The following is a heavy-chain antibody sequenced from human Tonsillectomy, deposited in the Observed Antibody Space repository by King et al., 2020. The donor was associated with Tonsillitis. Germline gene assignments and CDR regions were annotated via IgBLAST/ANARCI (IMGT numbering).Heavy chain of an antibody. V-gene: IGHV4-38-2*01. CDR3: ARVLGRLYNPQFDY. J-gene: IGHJ4*02. Sequence: QLQESGPGLVKPSETLSLTCAVSGYSISSGYYWGWIRQPPGKGLEWIGSIYRSGSTYYNPSLKSRDTISGDTSKNHFSLKLNSVTAADTAVYYCARVLGRLYNPQFDYWGRGTLVTVSS. CDR2: IYRSGST. D-gene: IGHD1-14*01. CDR1: GYSISSGYY.